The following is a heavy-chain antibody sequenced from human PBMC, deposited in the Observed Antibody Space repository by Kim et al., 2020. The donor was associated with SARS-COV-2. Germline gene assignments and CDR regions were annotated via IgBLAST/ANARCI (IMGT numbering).Heavy chain of an antibody. V-gene: IGHV4-39*01. Sequence: SETLSLTCNVSGVSMTRSNSYWVWIRQGAVWGLVWVGTVFYAGSTYYNPSLKSRVTISLDTSKNQFSLKLTSVTAADTAVYFCVRQARLGSWYHFDYWGQGALVTVSS. D-gene: IGHD6-13*01. CDR3: VRQARLGSWYHFDY. CDR1: GVSMTRSNSY. CDR2: VFYAGST. J-gene: IGHJ4*02.